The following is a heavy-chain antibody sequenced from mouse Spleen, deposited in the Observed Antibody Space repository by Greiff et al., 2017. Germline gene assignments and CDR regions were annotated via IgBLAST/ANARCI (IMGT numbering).Heavy chain of an antibody. Sequence: EVKLVESGGGLVKPGGSLKLSCAASGFTFSSYTMSWVRQTPEKRLEWVATISSGGSYTYYPDSVKGRFTISRDNAKNTLYLQMSSLKSEDTTMYYCTRDQNWDVPFDYWGQGTTLTVSS. CDR3: TRDQNWDVPFDY. J-gene: IGHJ2*01. D-gene: IGHD4-1*01. CDR2: ISSGGSYT. V-gene: IGHV5-6-4*01. CDR1: GFTFSSYT.